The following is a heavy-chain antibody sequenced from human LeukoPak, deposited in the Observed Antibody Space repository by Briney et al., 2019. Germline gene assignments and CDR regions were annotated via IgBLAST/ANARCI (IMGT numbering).Heavy chain of an antibody. D-gene: IGHD2-2*01. Sequence: GRSLRLSCAASGFTFSSYGMHWVRQAPGKGLEWVAVISYDGSNKYYADSVKGRFTISRDNSKNTLYLQMNSLRAEDTAVYYCAGVVPAGPSDYWGQGTLVTVSS. CDR2: ISYDGSNK. CDR1: GFTFSSYG. J-gene: IGHJ4*02. V-gene: IGHV3-30*03. CDR3: AGVVPAGPSDY.